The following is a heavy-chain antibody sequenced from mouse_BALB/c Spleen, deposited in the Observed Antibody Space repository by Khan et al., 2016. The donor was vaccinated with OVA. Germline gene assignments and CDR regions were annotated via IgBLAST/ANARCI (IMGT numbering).Heavy chain of an antibody. J-gene: IGHJ4*01. Sequence: DLVKPGASVKPSCKASGYTFTSYWINWIKQRPGQGLEWIGRIGPGSGSTSYNEMFKGKATLTVDTSSSTAHIQLSSLSSEDSAVYFCARSNYYGSSLYAMDYWGQGTSVTFSS. CDR2: IGPGSGST. D-gene: IGHD1-1*01. CDR3: ARSNYYGSSLYAMDY. V-gene: IGHV1S41*01. CDR1: GYTFTSYW.